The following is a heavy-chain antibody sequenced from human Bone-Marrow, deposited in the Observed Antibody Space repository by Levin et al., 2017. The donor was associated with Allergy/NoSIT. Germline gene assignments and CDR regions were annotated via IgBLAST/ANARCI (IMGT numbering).Heavy chain of an antibody. Sequence: SCAVYGGSFSGYYWSWIRQPPGKGLEWIGEINHSGSTNYNPSLKSRVTISVDTSKNQFSLKLSSVTAADTAVYYCAGYYDFWSGYPRNYYYYGMDVWGQGTTVTVSS. V-gene: IGHV4-34*01. J-gene: IGHJ6*02. CDR1: GGSFSGYY. D-gene: IGHD3-3*01. CDR3: AGYYDFWSGYPRNYYYYGMDV. CDR2: INHSGST.